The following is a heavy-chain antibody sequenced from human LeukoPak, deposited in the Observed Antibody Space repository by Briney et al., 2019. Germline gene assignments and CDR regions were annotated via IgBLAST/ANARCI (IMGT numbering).Heavy chain of an antibody. J-gene: IGHJ5*02. V-gene: IGHV1-46*01. CDR3: ARVGSYYGSERHNNWFDP. CDR2: INPSGGST. CDR1: GYTFTSYY. Sequence: ASVKVSCKASGYTFTSYYMHWVRQAPGQGLEWMGIINPSGGSTSYAQKFQGRVTMTRDMSTSTVYMELSSLRSEDTAVYYCARVGSYYGSERHNNWFDPSGQGTMVTVSS. D-gene: IGHD3-10*01.